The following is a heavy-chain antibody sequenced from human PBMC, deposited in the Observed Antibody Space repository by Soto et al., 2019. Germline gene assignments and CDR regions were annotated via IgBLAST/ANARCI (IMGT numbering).Heavy chain of an antibody. CDR2: IIPIFGTA. CDR3: ARGPAMGPRGYYYYGIDF. CDR1: GGTFSSYA. Sequence: SVKVSCKASGGTFSSYAISWVRQAPGQGLEWMGGIIPIFGTANYAQKFQGRVTITADESTSTAYMELSSLRSEDTAAYYCARGPAMGPRGYYYYGIDFWGQGTMVTVSS. V-gene: IGHV1-69*13. D-gene: IGHD3-16*01. J-gene: IGHJ6*02.